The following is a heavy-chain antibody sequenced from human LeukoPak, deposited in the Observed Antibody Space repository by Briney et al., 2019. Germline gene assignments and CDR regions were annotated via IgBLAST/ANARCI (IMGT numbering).Heavy chain of an antibody. CDR1: GFTFSSYG. V-gene: IGHV3-30*18. J-gene: IGHJ4*02. Sequence: EGSLRLSCAASGFTFSSYGMHWVRQAPGKGLEWVAVISYDGSNKYYADSVKGRFTISRDNSKNTLYLQMNSLRAEDTAVYYCAKAFLLGKVYGSGSYYFDYWGQGTLVTVSS. D-gene: IGHD3-10*01. CDR3: AKAFLLGKVYGSGSYYFDY. CDR2: ISYDGSNK.